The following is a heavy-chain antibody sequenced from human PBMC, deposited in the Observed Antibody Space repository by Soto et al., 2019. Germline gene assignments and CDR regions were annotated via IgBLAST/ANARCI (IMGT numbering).Heavy chain of an antibody. D-gene: IGHD3-16*01. Sequence: PGGSLRLSCAASGFTFSSYAMHWVRQAPGKGLEWVAVISYDGNNKYYADSVKGRFTISRDNSKNTLYLQMYSLRPEDTAVYYCAGGGSATNVYFDYWGQGALVTVSS. CDR2: ISYDGNNK. V-gene: IGHV3-30-3*01. CDR1: GFTFSSYA. CDR3: AGGGSATNVYFDY. J-gene: IGHJ4*02.